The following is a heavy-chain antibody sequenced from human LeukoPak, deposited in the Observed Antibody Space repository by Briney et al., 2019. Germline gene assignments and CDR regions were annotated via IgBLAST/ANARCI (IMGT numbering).Heavy chain of an antibody. CDR1: GDSISNGGYY. J-gene: IGHJ4*02. Sequence: SQTLSLTCTVSGDSISNGGYYWSWIRLHPGKGLEWVGYIYDSGTTYYSPALQSRVYISVDTSDNKFSLKLKSLTAADTAVYYCARGGDRRGFDYWGQGTLVTVPS. D-gene: IGHD1-14*01. V-gene: IGHV4-31*03. CDR2: IYDSGTT. CDR3: ARGGDRRGFDY.